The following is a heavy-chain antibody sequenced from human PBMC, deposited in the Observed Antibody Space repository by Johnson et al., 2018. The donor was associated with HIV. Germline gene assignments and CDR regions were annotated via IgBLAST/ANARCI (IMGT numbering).Heavy chain of an antibody. CDR1: GFTFDDYG. D-gene: IGHD3-16*01. CDR3: ARGPGRQEGTRWGDAFDI. J-gene: IGHJ3*02. V-gene: IGHV3-72*01. Sequence: VQLVESGGGVVRPGGSLRLSCAASGFTFDDYGMSWVRQAPGNGLGWVGRTRNKANSYTTEYAASVKGRFTISRDDSKNSLYLQMNSLRAEDTAVYYCARGPGRQEGTRWGDAFDIWGQGTMVTVSS. CDR2: TRNKANSYTT.